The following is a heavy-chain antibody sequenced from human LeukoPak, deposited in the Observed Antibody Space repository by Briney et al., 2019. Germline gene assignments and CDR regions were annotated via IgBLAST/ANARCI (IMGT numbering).Heavy chain of an antibody. J-gene: IGHJ6*02. V-gene: IGHV3-7*04. CDR3: ARRRGDD. Sequence: GGSLRLSCAASGFSFNDYWMSWVRQAPGKGLEWVAIINKDGSEKYYVDSVKGRFTISRGNAKNSLYLQMNSLRAEDTAVYYCARRRGDDWGQGTTVTVSS. CDR2: INKDGSEK. D-gene: IGHD3-10*01. CDR1: GFSFNDYW.